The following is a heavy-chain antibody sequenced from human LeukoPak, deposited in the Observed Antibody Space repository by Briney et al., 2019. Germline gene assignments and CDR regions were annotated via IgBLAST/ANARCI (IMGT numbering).Heavy chain of an antibody. CDR3: AKTSLSDPSGHYYYMDV. D-gene: IGHD3-3*01. J-gene: IGHJ6*03. V-gene: IGHV3-23*01. Sequence: GGSLRLSCAASGFTFSTYAMRWVRQAPGKGLEWVSAISGSGGSTYYADSVKGRFTISRDNSKNTLYLQLNNLRIEDTALYYCAKTSLSDPSGHYYYMDVWGKGTTVTVSS. CDR2: ISGSGGST. CDR1: GFTFSTYA.